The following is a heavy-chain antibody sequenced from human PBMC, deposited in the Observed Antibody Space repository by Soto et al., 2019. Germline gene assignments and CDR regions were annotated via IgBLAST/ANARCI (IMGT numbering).Heavy chain of an antibody. V-gene: IGHV2-5*02. J-gene: IGHJ5*02. Sequence: QITLKESGPTLVKPTQTLTLTCTFSGFSLSTSGVGVGWIRQPPGKALEWLALIYWDDDKRYSPSLKSRLTITKDTSKNQVVLTMTNMDPVDTATYYCAHSLDDIVAGLNWFDPWGQGTLVTVSS. CDR3: AHSLDDIVAGLNWFDP. CDR2: IYWDDDK. D-gene: IGHD3-9*01. CDR1: GFSLSTSGVG.